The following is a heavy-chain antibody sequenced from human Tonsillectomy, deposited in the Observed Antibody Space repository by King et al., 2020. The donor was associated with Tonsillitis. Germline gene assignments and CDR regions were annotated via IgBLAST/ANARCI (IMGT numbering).Heavy chain of an antibody. CDR3: AKGGYSYVEFFDS. D-gene: IGHD5-18*01. J-gene: IGHJ4*02. CDR1: GFTFSSYA. V-gene: IGHV3-23*04. CDR2: ISGSGGST. Sequence: EGQLVQSGGDLVQPGGSLRLSCAASGFTFSSYAMSWVRQAPGKGLEWVSAISGSGGSTYYADSVKGRFTISRDNSQNTLYLQMNSLRAEDTAVYYCAKGGYSYVEFFDSWGQGTLVTVSS.